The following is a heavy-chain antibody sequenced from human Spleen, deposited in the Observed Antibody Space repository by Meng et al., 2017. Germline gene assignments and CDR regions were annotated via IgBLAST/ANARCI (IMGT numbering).Heavy chain of an antibody. CDR1: GYPFTAYW. Sequence: QVQLVQSGAELKKPGASVRVSCKSSGYPFTAYWIHWVRQAPGQGLEWMGRIDPNNDHTQYAQNFQGRVTMTSDTSISTVYMELNGLRSDDTAVYYCARDEDISAAGKLFGDYWGQGTLVTVSS. CDR3: ARDEDISAAGKLFGDY. V-gene: IGHV1-2*06. J-gene: IGHJ4*02. D-gene: IGHD6-13*01. CDR2: IDPNNDHT.